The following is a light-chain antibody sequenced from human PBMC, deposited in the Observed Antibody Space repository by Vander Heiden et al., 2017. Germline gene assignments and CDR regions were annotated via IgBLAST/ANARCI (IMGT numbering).Light chain of an antibody. J-gene: IGKJ1*01. V-gene: IGKV1-5*01. CDR1: QSITTW. CDR2: DAS. CDR3: QQYSIDSPT. Sequence: DIQMTQSPSTLSASVGDRVTITCRASQSITTWLAWYQQKPGKAPKLLIYDASNLQSGVPSRFSGSGSGTDFSLTISSLQPDDFATYYCQQYSIDSPTFGQGTKVGI.